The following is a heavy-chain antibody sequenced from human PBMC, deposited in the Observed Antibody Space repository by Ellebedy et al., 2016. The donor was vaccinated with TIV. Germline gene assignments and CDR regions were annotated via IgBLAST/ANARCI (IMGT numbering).Heavy chain of an antibody. CDR1: GGSIRSYY. Sequence: MPSETLSLTCTVSGGSIRSYYWSWIRQPPGKGLEWIGYIYYSGSTNYNPSLKSRVTISVDTSKNQFSLKLSSVTAADTAVYYCARDSSGWSWDYWGQGTLVTVSS. CDR3: ARDSSGWSWDY. D-gene: IGHD6-19*01. V-gene: IGHV4-59*01. J-gene: IGHJ4*02. CDR2: IYYSGST.